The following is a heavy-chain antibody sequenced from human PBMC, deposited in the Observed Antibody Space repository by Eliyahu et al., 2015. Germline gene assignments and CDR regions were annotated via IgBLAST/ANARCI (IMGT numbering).Heavy chain of an antibody. CDR1: GFXXXXYA. CDR3: AKWGGVTPTTTYFDY. CDR2: ISGSGGST. D-gene: IGHD1-14*01. V-gene: IGHV3-23*01. Sequence: EVQLLESGGGLVQPGGSLRLSCAASGFXXXXYAMSWVRQAPGKGLEXVSAISGSGGSTYYADSVKGRFTISRDNSKNTLYLQMNSLRAEDTAVYYCAKWGGVTPTTTYFDYWGQGTLVTVSS. J-gene: IGHJ4*02.